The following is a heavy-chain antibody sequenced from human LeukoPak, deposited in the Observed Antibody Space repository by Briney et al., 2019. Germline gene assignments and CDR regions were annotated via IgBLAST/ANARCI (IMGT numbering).Heavy chain of an antibody. CDR2: ISSNGGST. Sequence: GGSLRLSCAASGFPFSGYAMHWVRQAPGKGLEYVSAISSNGGSTSYANSVKGRFTISRDNSKNTLYLQMGSLRAEDMAVYYCARSSIVVVSILDYWGQGTLVTVSS. J-gene: IGHJ4*02. D-gene: IGHD2-2*01. CDR3: ARSSIVVVSILDY. CDR1: GFPFSGYA. V-gene: IGHV3-64*01.